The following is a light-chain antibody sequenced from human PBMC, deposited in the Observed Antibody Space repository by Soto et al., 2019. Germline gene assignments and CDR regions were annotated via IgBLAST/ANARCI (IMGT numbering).Light chain of an antibody. Sequence: QSVLTQPASVSGSPGQAITISCSGSSSDVGAHNFVSWYQHHPGKAPKLMIYEVSNRPSGVSNRFSGSKSGNTASLTISGLQAEDEADYYCNSCTSSNTYVFGSGTKAPS. CDR1: SSDVGAHNF. J-gene: IGLJ1*01. CDR2: EVS. CDR3: NSCTSSNTYV. V-gene: IGLV2-14*01.